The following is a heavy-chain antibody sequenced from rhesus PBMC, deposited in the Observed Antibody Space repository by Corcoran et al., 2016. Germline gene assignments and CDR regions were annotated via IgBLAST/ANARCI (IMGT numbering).Heavy chain of an antibody. D-gene: IGHD2-39*01. CDR2: IYGSRVGT. J-gene: IGHJ2*01. CDR3: ARADQSDWYFDL. V-gene: IGHV4-147*01. CDR1: GYSISSNY. Sequence: QVQLQESGPGLVKPSETLSLTCAVSGYSISSNYWSWIRQPPGKGLEWIGYIYGSRVGTSYNPSRRRRVTISAGTSKNQFSRKLRSVAAADTAVYYCARADQSDWYFDLWGPGTPITISS.